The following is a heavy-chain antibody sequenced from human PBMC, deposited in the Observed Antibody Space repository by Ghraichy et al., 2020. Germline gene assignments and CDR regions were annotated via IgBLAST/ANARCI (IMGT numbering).Heavy chain of an antibody. V-gene: IGHV3-48*02. Sequence: AGSLRLSCVGSGFTFSGYSMNWVRQSPGKGLEWVSYITSSSRTTSYADSVKGRFTISRDNAQNSLYLQMNSLRDEDTAVYYCARGSRVVRFYYYDGMDVWGQGTTVTVSS. D-gene: IGHD4-23*01. CDR1: GFTFSGYS. CDR3: ARGSRVVRFYYYDGMDV. CDR2: ITSSSRTT. J-gene: IGHJ6*02.